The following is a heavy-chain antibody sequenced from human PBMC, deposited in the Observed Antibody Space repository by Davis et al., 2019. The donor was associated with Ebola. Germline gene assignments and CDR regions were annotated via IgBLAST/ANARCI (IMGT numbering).Heavy chain of an antibody. D-gene: IGHD6-6*01. CDR1: GYTFTSYY. CDR3: ARGGGRRAARVRDDYYYYGMDV. Sequence: AASVKVSCKASGYTFTSYYMHWVRQAPGQGLEWMGIINPSGGSTSYAQKFQGRVTMTRDTSTSTVYMELSSLRSEDTAVYYCARGGGRRAARVRDDYYYYGMDVWGQGTTVTVSS. J-gene: IGHJ6*02. CDR2: INPSGGST. V-gene: IGHV1-46*01.